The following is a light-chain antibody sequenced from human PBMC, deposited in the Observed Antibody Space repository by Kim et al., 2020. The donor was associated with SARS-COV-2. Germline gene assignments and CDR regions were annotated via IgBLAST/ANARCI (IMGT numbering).Light chain of an antibody. CDR1: QGFSSN. J-gene: IGKJ1*01. Sequence: VSPGERATLSCRASQGFSSNLAWYQQKSGQAPRLLIYGASTRATGIPARFSGSGSGTEFTLTISSLQSEDFAVYYCQQYNNWPETFGQGTKVDIK. V-gene: IGKV3-15*01. CDR3: QQYNNWPET. CDR2: GAS.